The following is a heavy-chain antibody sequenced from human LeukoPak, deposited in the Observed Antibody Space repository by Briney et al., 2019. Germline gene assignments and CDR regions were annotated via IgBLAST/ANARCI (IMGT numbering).Heavy chain of an antibody. Sequence: GASVKVSCKASGYSFTGYYMHWVRQAPGQGLEWMGWINPNSGGTKYAQKFQGRVTMTRDTSISTAYMELTRLRSDDTAVYYCARDKGYCTNGVCYTDGRFDPWGQGTLVTVSS. V-gene: IGHV1-2*02. J-gene: IGHJ5*02. D-gene: IGHD2-8*01. CDR2: INPNSGGT. CDR1: GYSFTGYY. CDR3: ARDKGYCTNGVCYTDGRFDP.